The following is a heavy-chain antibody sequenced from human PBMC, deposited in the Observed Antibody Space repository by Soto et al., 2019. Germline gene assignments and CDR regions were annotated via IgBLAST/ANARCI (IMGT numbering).Heavy chain of an antibody. V-gene: IGHV4-34*01. CDR1: GGSFSGYY. Sequence: QVQLQQWGAGLLKPSETLSLTCAVYGGSFSGYYWSWIRQPPGKGLEWIGEINHSGSTNYNPSLKSRVTISVDTSKNQFSLKLSSVTAADTAVYYCAIVHYDFWSGYYLDYWGQGTLVTVSS. D-gene: IGHD3-3*01. J-gene: IGHJ4*02. CDR2: INHSGST. CDR3: AIVHYDFWSGYYLDY.